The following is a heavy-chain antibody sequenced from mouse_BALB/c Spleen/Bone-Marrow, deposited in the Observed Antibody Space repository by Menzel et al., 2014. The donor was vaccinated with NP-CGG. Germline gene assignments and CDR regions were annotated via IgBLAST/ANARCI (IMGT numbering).Heavy chain of an antibody. CDR1: GYTFTNYW. V-gene: IGHV1-87*01. CDR3: ARSNYPYAMDY. Sequence: VQLQQSGAELARPGTSVKLSCKTSGYTFTNYWMQWIKQRPGQGLEWIGTIYPGDGDTRYTQEFKGKATLTADKSSSTAYMQLSILASEDSAVYYCARSNYPYAMDYWGQGTSVTVSS. D-gene: IGHD2-5*01. J-gene: IGHJ4*01. CDR2: IYPGDGDT.